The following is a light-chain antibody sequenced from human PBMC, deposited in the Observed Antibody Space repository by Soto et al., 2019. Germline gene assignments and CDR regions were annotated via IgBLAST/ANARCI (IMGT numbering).Light chain of an antibody. CDR2: DAS. V-gene: IGKV3-15*01. CDR1: QSISSN. J-gene: IGKJ1*01. CDR3: HQYNNWLRWT. Sequence: EIVMTQSPATLSVSPGDRATLSCRARQSISSNLAWYQQKPGHAPRLLIYDASTMATGIPARFSGSGSGTEFTRTISSLQSEDFAVYYCHQYNNWLRWTFGQGTKVEIK.